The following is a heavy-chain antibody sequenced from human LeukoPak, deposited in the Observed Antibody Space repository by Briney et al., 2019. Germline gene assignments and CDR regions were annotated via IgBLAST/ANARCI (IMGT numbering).Heavy chain of an antibody. CDR2: IIPILGIA. CDR3: ARGRYFDWLSPLGDY. Sequence: SVKVSCKASGGTFSSYAISWVRQAPGQGLEWMGRIIPILGIANYAQKFQGRVTITADKSTSTAYMEQSSLRSEDTAVYYCARGRYFDWLSPLGDYWGQGTLVTVSS. D-gene: IGHD3-9*01. CDR1: GGTFSSYA. J-gene: IGHJ4*02. V-gene: IGHV1-69*04.